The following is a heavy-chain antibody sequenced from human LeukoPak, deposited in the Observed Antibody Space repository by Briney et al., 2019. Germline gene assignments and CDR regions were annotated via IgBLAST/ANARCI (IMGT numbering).Heavy chain of an antibody. V-gene: IGHV5-51*01. CDR2: IHPGDPDT. CDR1: GYTLSDYW. J-gene: IGHJ5*02. CDR3: ARHGYCSKTTCYNQIDP. D-gene: IGHD2-2*02. Sequence: GESLKISCKASGYTLSDYWIGWVRQMPGKGLEWMGIIHPGDPDTRYSPSLQGQVTISLDRSISTAYLQWSSLKASDTAMYYCARHGYCSKTTCYNQIDPWGQGTLVTVSS.